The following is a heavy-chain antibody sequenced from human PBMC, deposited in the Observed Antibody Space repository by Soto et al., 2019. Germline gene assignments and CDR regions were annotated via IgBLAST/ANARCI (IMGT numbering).Heavy chain of an antibody. Sequence: PGGSLRLSCTVSGFAFNNYGINWVRQAPGQGLEWVSSISKSDYTYYSDSVKGRFTISRDNAKNSVPLQMNTLRVEDTAVYYCAREDSIIIPAVSDFWGQGTLVTVSS. V-gene: IGHV3-21*01. J-gene: IGHJ4*02. CDR1: GFAFNNYG. D-gene: IGHD2-2*01. CDR3: AREDSIIIPAVSDF. CDR2: ISKSDYT.